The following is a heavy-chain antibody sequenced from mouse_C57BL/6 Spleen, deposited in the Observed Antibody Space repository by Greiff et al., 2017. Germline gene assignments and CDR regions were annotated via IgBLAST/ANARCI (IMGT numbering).Heavy chain of an antibody. J-gene: IGHJ3*01. CDR2: INPGSGGT. CDR3: ASLFYDGYLLCAY. D-gene: IGHD2-3*01. Sequence: QVQLKQSGAELVRPGTSVKVSCKASGYAFTNYLIEWVKQRPGQGLEWIGVINPGSGGTNYNEKFKGKATLTADKSSSTAYMQLSSLTSEDSAVYFCASLFYDGYLLCAYWGQGTLVTVSA. V-gene: IGHV1-54*01. CDR1: GYAFTNYL.